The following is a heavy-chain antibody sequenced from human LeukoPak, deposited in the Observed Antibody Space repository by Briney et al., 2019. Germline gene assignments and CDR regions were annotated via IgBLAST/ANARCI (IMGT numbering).Heavy chain of an antibody. CDR2: INWNGGST. V-gene: IGHV3-20*04. Sequence: PGGSLRLSCAASGFTFDDYGMSWVRQAPGKGLEWVSGINWNGGSTGYADSVKGRFTISRDNARNSLYLQMNSLRAEDTAVYYCARDRDWNSGFDYWGQGTLVTVSS. CDR3: ARDRDWNSGFDY. D-gene: IGHD1-7*01. CDR1: GFTFDDYG. J-gene: IGHJ4*02.